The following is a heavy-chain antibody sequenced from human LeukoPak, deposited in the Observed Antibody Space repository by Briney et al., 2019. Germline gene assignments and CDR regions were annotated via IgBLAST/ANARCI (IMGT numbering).Heavy chain of an antibody. J-gene: IGHJ6*04. Sequence: EASVKVPCKASGYTFTSYGISWVRQAPGQGLEWMGWISAYNGNTNYAQKLQGRVTMTTDTSTSTAYMELRSLRSDDTAVYYCATIGYCSSTSCPYYYYGMDVWGKGTTVTVSS. D-gene: IGHD2-2*01. CDR1: GYTFTSYG. V-gene: IGHV1-18*04. CDR2: ISAYNGNT. CDR3: ATIGYCSSTSCPYYYYGMDV.